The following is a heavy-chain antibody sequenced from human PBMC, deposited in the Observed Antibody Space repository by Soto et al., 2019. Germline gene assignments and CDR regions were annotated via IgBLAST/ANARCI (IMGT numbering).Heavy chain of an antibody. D-gene: IGHD6-13*01. J-gene: IGHJ4*01. CDR2: LYSGNWT. Sequence: GGSLRLSCAASGVTVSDTYMGWVRQAPGKGLEWVSTLYSGNWTYYADSVKGRFSLSRDSPKNTLYLQMNSLRAEDTAVYYCVSGRTSSWYAAIDYWGHGTLVTVSS. V-gene: IGHV3-53*01. CDR3: VSGRTSSWYAAIDY. CDR1: GVTVSDTY.